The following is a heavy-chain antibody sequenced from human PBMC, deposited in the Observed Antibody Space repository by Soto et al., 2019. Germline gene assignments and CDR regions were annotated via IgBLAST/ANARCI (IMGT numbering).Heavy chain of an antibody. Sequence: GASLKVSCKSSGYRFSISGVVWVRQAPGQGLEWVGWISANSRDTKYAQEYEGRVTISTDTVSNTAYMELRSLRSEDTATYFCARDFEFGVWGQGTSVTVSS. CDR2: ISANSRDT. V-gene: IGHV1-18*01. CDR3: ARDFEFGV. CDR1: GYRFSISG. J-gene: IGHJ6*02. D-gene: IGHD3-9*01.